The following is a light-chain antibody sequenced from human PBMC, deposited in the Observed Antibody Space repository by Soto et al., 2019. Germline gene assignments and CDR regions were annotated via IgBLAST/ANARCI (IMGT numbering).Light chain of an antibody. Sequence: QSVLTQPASVSGSPGQSVTISCTGTSSDVGGYNFVSWYQQHPGKAPKILIFEVSNRPSGVSIRFSGSKSGNTASLTISGLQAEDEADYYCSSYTSSSTLVFGGGTKLTVL. CDR2: EVS. CDR1: SSDVGGYNF. J-gene: IGLJ2*01. CDR3: SSYTSSSTLV. V-gene: IGLV2-14*01.